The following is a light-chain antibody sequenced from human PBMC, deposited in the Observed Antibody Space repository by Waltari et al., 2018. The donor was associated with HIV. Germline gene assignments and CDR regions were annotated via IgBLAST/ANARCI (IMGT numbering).Light chain of an antibody. CDR2: WAS. CDR1: QSVLYSSNNKNY. Sequence: PDSLAVSLGERATINCKSTQSVLYSSNNKNYLAWYQQKPGQPPKLLIYWASSRESGVPDRFSGSGSGTDFTLTISSLQAEDVAVYYCQQYYTTPYTFGQGTKLEI. CDR3: QQYYTTPYT. V-gene: IGKV4-1*01. J-gene: IGKJ2*01.